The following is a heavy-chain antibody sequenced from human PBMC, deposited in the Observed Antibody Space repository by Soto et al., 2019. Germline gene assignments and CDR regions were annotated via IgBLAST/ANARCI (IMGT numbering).Heavy chain of an antibody. CDR2: IYYSGST. D-gene: IGHD3-3*01. CDR3: ARHSRYDFHYMDV. CDR1: GGSISSYY. J-gene: IGHJ6*03. Sequence: SETLSLTCTVSGGSISSYYWSWIRQPPGKGLEWIGYIYYSGSTNYNPSLKSRVTISVDTSKNQFSLKLSSVTAADTAVYYCARHSRYDFHYMDVWGKGTTVTVSS. V-gene: IGHV4-59*08.